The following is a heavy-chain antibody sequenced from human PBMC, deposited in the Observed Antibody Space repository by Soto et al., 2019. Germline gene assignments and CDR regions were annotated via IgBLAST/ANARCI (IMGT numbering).Heavy chain of an antibody. D-gene: IGHD3-16*01. V-gene: IGHV4-39*01. J-gene: IGHJ4*02. CDR1: GGSISSNNYY. Sequence: ASETLALTCTVAGGSISSNNYYWGWIRQPPGKGLEWCWSGRIYYSGSTYSIPSMKRRLPISILTPYKPFSLTLSSVSAAEAVVYFWGVSYDRNVEYDAFCFDYWGQGTLVTVSS. CDR2: IYYSGST. CDR3: GVSYDRNVEYDAFCFDY.